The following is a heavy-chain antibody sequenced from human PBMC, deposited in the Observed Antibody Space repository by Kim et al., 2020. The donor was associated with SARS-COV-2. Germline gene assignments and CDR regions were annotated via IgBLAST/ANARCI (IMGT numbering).Heavy chain of an antibody. CDR3: ARSSSWPHFDY. CDR2: IYYSGST. V-gene: IGHV4-31*03. Sequence: SETLSLTCTVSGGSISSGGYYWSWIRQHPGKGLEWIGYIYYSGSTYYNPSLKSRVTISVDTSSNHNNQFSLRLSSVTAADAAVYYCARSSSWPHFDYWGQGTLVTVSS. J-gene: IGHJ4*02. D-gene: IGHD6-13*01. CDR1: GGSISSGGYY.